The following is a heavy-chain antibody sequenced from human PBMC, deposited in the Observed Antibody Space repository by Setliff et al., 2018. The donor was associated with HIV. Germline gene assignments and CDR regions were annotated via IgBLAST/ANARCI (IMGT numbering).Heavy chain of an antibody. CDR2: IYGDGSDP. V-gene: IGHV5-51*01. Sequence: GESLKISCKGFGYKFTDYWVGWVRQMPGEGLEWMGVIYGDGSDPRYSPSFQGQVTISVDKSINTAYLQWSSLKASDTAMYYCARHRDYNFLTGRNDAFDIWGQGTMVTVSS. CDR3: ARHRDYNFLTGRNDAFDI. CDR1: GYKFTDYW. D-gene: IGHD3-9*01. J-gene: IGHJ3*02.